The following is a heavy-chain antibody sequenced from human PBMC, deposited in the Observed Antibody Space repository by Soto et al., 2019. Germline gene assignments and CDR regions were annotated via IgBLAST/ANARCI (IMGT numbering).Heavy chain of an antibody. CDR2: ISAYNGNT. V-gene: IGHV1-18*04. CDR3: ARGVAAAGPLATLDY. D-gene: IGHD6-13*01. Sequence: GASVKVSCKASGYTFTSYGISWVRQAPGQGLEWMGWISAYNGNTNYAQKLQGRVTMTTDTSTSTAYMELRSLRSDDTAVYYCARGVAAAGPLATLDYCGQGTLVTVYS. CDR1: GYTFTSYG. J-gene: IGHJ4*02.